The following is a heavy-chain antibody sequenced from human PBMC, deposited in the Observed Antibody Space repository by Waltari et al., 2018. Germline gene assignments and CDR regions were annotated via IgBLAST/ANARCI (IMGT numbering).Heavy chain of an antibody. Sequence: EVQLVESGGGLIQPGGSLRLSCAASGFTFNTYWLHWVRQAPGKGLVWVSRISSNENTTTYADSVKGRFTISRDNAKNTLYLQMNSLRAEDTAVYYCARVEYSYGPYCFDSWGQGTPVTVSS. J-gene: IGHJ4*02. CDR2: ISSNENTT. V-gene: IGHV3-74*01. D-gene: IGHD5-18*01. CDR1: GFTFNTYW. CDR3: ARVEYSYGPYCFDS.